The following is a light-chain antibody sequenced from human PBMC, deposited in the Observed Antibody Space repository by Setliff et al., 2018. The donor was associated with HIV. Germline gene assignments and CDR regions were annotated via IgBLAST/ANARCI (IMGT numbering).Light chain of an antibody. J-gene: IGLJ1*01. CDR2: VND. V-gene: IGLV1-51*01. CDR1: SSHFGGDS. Sequence: QSVLTQPPSVSAAPGQKVTVSCSANSSHFGGDSISWYQQFPGRAPRFFIDVNDQRPSGIPDRFSAPKSATSATLIITGLQSGDEADYYCGAWDDTLNIYVFGPGTKVTVL. CDR3: GAWDDTLNIYV.